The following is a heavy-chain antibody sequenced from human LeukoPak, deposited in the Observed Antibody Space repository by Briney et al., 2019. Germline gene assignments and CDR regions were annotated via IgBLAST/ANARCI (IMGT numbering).Heavy chain of an antibody. CDR1: GYTFTSYD. Sequence: ASVKFSCKASGYTFTSYDINWVRQATGQGLEWMGWMNPNSGNTGYAQKFQGRVTMTRNTSISTAYMELSSLRSEDTAVYYCAKRRAYCSSTSCYGLFDSWGQGTLVTVSS. J-gene: IGHJ4*02. V-gene: IGHV1-8*01. CDR2: MNPNSGNT. D-gene: IGHD2-2*01. CDR3: AKRRAYCSSTSCYGLFDS.